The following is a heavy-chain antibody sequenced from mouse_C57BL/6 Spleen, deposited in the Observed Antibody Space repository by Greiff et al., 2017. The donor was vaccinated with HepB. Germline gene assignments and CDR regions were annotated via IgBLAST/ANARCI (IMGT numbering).Heavy chain of an antibody. J-gene: IGHJ2*01. CDR3: ARRGNYGSSPHYFDY. CDR2: IYPGDGDT. D-gene: IGHD1-1*01. CDR1: GYAFSSYW. Sequence: QVQLQQSGAELVKPGASVKISCKASGYAFSSYWMNWVKQRPGKGLEWIGQIYPGDGDTNYNGKFKGKATLTADKSSSTAYMQLSSLTSEDSAVYFCARRGNYGSSPHYFDYWGQGTTLTVSS. V-gene: IGHV1-80*01.